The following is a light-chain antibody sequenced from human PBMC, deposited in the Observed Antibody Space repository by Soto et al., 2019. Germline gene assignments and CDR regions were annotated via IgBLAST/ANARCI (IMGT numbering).Light chain of an antibody. V-gene: IGLV2-14*01. CDR3: CSYTSLSTVV. CDR2: AVS. Sequence: QSVLTQPASVSGSPGQSITISCTGTSSDVGGYNHVSWYQHSPGKAPKLILFAVSDRPSGVSHRFSGSKSGNTASLTISVLQAEDEADYYCCSYTSLSTVVFDGGTKLTVL. CDR1: SSDVGGYNH. J-gene: IGLJ2*01.